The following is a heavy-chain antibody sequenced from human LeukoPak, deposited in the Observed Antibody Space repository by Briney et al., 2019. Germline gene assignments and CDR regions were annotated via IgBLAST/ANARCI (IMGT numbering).Heavy chain of an antibody. CDR2: IRSKANSYAT. Sequence: GGSLRLSCAASGFTFSGSAMPWVRQASGKGLEWVGRIRSKANSYATAYAASVKGRFTISRDDSKNTAYLQMNSLKTEDTAVYYCTRLDYYDSSGYYLYWGQGTLVTVSS. CDR3: TRLDYYDSSGYYLY. J-gene: IGHJ4*02. CDR1: GFTFSGSA. V-gene: IGHV3-73*01. D-gene: IGHD3-22*01.